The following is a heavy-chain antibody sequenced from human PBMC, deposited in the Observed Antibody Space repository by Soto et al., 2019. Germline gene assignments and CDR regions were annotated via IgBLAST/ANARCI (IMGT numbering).Heavy chain of an antibody. V-gene: IGHV4-39*01. J-gene: IGHJ4*02. CDR3: ARRGSGSYSDY. CDR2: IYYSGST. CDR1: GGSISSSSYY. Sequence: QLQLQESGPGLVKPSEILSLTYTASGGSISSSSYYWGCIRQPPGKGLEWIGSIYYSGSTYYNPSFKSRVTISVDTSKNQFSLKLSSVTAADTAVYYCARRGSGSYSDYWGQGTLVTVSS. D-gene: IGHD3-10*01.